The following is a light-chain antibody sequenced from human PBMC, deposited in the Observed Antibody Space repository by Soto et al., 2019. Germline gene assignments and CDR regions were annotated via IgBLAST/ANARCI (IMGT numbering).Light chain of an antibody. Sequence: EIVLTQSPGNLSLSPCDRATLSCRTSQSITSSYLAWYQQKPGQAPRLLVFGASSRVLGIPDRFSGSGSGTDFTLTISRLEPEDFAVYYCHHYGSSPLTFGQGTRLEIK. V-gene: IGKV3-20*01. J-gene: IGKJ5*01. CDR2: GAS. CDR3: HHYGSSPLT. CDR1: QSITSSY.